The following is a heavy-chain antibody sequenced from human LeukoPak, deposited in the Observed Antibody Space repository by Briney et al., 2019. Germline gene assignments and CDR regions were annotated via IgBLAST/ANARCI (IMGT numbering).Heavy chain of an antibody. Sequence: SETLSLTCTVSGYSISSGYYWGWIRQPPGKGLEWIGSIYHSGSTYYNPSLKSRVTISVDTSKNQFSLKLSSVTAADTAVYYCARGGNIVVVPAAFDYWGQGTLVTVSS. CDR1: GYSISSGYY. V-gene: IGHV4-38-2*02. CDR3: ARGGNIVVVPAAFDY. D-gene: IGHD2-2*01. CDR2: IYHSGST. J-gene: IGHJ4*02.